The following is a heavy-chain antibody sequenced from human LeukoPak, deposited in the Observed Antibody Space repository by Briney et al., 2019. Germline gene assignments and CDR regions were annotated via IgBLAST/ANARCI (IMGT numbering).Heavy chain of an antibody. J-gene: IGHJ4*02. V-gene: IGHV1-2*02. CDR1: GYTFTGYY. CDR2: INPNSGGT. D-gene: IGHD4-23*01. Sequence: ASVKVSCKASGYTFTGYYMHWVRQAPGQGLVWMGWINPNSGGTNYAQKFQGRVTMTRDTSISTAYMELSRLRSDDTAVYYCARTTVVTRTFDYWGQGTLVTVSS. CDR3: ARTTVVTRTFDY.